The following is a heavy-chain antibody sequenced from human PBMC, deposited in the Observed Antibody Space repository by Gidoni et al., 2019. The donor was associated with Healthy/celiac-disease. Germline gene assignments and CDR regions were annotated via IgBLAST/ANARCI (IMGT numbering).Heavy chain of an antibody. V-gene: IGHV1-69*01. CDR1: VVTFSSYA. CDR3: ARRPYSSSNYYFDY. Sequence: QVQLVQSGAEVKKPGYSVKVSCKASVVTFSSYAISWVRQAPGQGLEWMGGIIPIFGTANYAQKFQGRVTITADESTSTAYMELSSLRSEDTAVYYCARRPYSSSNYYFDYWGQGTLVTVSS. D-gene: IGHD6-6*01. CDR2: IIPIFGTA. J-gene: IGHJ4*02.